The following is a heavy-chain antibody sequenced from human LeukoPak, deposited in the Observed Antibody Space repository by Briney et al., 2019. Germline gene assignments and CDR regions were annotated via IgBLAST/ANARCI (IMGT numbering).Heavy chain of an antibody. J-gene: IGHJ3*02. CDR3: ARDYYGSGSYYDAFDI. Sequence: PSETLSLTCTVSGGSISSYCWSWIRQPPGKGLEWIGYTYYSGSTNYNPSLKSRVTISVDTSKNQFSLKLSSVTTADTAVYYCARDYYGSGSYYDAFDIWGQGTMVTVSS. CDR2: TYYSGST. V-gene: IGHV4-59*01. CDR1: GGSISSYC. D-gene: IGHD3-10*01.